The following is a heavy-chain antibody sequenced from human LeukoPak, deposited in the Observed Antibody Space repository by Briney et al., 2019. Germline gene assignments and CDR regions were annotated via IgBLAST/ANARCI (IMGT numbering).Heavy chain of an antibody. Sequence: ASVKVSCKASGYTFNSYGISWVRQAPGQGLEWMGWISVYNGNTKYSQEFQGRVTITRDTSASTAYMELSSLRSEDMAVYYCARVAGIRGYYFDYWGQGTLVTVSS. D-gene: IGHD6-19*01. CDR2: ISVYNGNT. CDR3: ARVAGIRGYYFDY. V-gene: IGHV1-18*03. J-gene: IGHJ4*02. CDR1: GYTFNSYG.